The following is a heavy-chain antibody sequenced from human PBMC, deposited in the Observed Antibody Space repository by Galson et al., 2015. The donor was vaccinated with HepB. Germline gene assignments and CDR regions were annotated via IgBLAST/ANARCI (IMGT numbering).Heavy chain of an antibody. CDR3: ARESGPDYDFWSGYSYPSYYYYGMDV. D-gene: IGHD3-3*01. Sequence: SLRLSCAASRFTFSNYDMHWVRQAPGKGLEWVAVISYDGTNKYSADSVKGRFTISRDNSKNTLYLQMNSLRAEDTAVYYCARESGPDYDFWSGYSYPSYYYYGMDVWGQGTTVTVSS. V-gene: IGHV3-30*03. CDR2: ISYDGTNK. CDR1: RFTFSNYD. J-gene: IGHJ6*02.